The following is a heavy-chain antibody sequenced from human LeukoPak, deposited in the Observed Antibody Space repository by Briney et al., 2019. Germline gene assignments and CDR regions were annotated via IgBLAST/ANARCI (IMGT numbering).Heavy chain of an antibody. J-gene: IGHJ4*02. Sequence: PGGSLRLSCAASGFTFSSYSMNWVRQAPGKGLEWVAVISYDGSNKYYADSVKGRFTISRDNSKNTLYLQMNSLRAEDTAVYYCARETGYNSFDYWGQGTLVTVSS. CDR1: GFTFSSYS. CDR3: ARETGYNSFDY. V-gene: IGHV3-30*03. CDR2: ISYDGSNK. D-gene: IGHD5-24*01.